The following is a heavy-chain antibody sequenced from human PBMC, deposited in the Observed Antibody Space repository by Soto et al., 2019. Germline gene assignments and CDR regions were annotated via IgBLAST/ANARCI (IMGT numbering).Heavy chain of an antibody. CDR1: GFTFSSYG. J-gene: IGHJ1*01. Sequence: QVQLVESGGGVVQPGRSLRLSCAASGFTFSSYGMHWVRQAPGKGLELVAVIWYDGSNKYYADSVKGRFTISRDNSSNPLYLQMNSLRAEDTAVYYCARDICVGGDDCYHSAEYFQHWGKGTLVTVSS. CDR2: IWYDGSNK. CDR3: ARDICVGGDDCYHSAEYFQH. D-gene: IGHD2-21*02. V-gene: IGHV3-33*01.